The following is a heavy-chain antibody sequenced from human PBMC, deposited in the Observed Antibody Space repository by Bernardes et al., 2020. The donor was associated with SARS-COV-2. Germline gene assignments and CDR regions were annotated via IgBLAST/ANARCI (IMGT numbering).Heavy chain of an antibody. J-gene: IGHJ6*02. CDR2: ISSSGSTI. V-gene: IGHV3-11*04. D-gene: IGHD3-10*01. Sequence: GGSLRLSCAASGFTFSDYYMSWIRQAPGKGLEWVSYISSSGSTIYYADSVKGRFTISRDNAKNSLYLQMNSLRAEDTAVYYCTSVMATWDRGLFSNTYCFYGMDFWGHGTTVTVSS. CDR3: TSVMATWDRGLFSNTYCFYGMDF. CDR1: GFTFSDYY.